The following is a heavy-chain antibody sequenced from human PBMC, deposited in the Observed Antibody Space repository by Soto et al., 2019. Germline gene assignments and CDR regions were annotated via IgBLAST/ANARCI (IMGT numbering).Heavy chain of an antibody. CDR2: FDPEDGET. CDR3: ATVKVAGTVPGFWFDP. CDR1: GYTLTELS. D-gene: IGHD6-19*01. V-gene: IGHV1-24*01. J-gene: IGHJ5*02. Sequence: ALVKVSCKVSGYTLTELSMHWVRQAPGKGLEWMGGFDPEDGETIYAQKFQGRVTMTEDTSTDTAYMELSSLRSEDTAVYYCATVKVAGTVPGFWFDPWGQGTLVTVSS.